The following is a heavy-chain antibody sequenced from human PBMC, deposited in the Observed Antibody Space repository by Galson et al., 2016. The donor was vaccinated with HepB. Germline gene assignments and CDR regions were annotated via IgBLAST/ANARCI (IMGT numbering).Heavy chain of an antibody. CDR2: ISGRGGNT. D-gene: IGHD2-15*01. CDR3: ARDIIGYCSGGSCYYYHYGMDV. CDR1: GFTFSTYA. J-gene: IGHJ6*02. V-gene: IGHV3-23*01. Sequence: SLRLSCAASGFTFSTYAMSWVRQAPGKGLEWVSTISGRGGNTYYADSVKGRFTISRDNSKNTLYLQMNSLRAEDTAVYYCARDIIGYCSGGSCYYYHYGMDVRGQGTMVTVSS.